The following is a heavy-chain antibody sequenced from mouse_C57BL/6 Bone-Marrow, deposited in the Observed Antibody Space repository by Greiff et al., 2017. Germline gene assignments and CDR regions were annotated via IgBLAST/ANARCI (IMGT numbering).Heavy chain of an antibody. CDR3: TTWGGKYEDFAY. Sequence: EVKLMESGAELVRPGASVKLSCTASGFNIKDDYMHWVKQRPEQGLEWIGWIDPDNGDTEYAAKFQGKATITADTSSNTAYLQLSSLTSEDTAVYYCTTWGGKYEDFAYWGQGTLVTVSA. CDR1: GFNIKDDY. D-gene: IGHD2-1*01. J-gene: IGHJ3*01. V-gene: IGHV14-4*01. CDR2: IDPDNGDT.